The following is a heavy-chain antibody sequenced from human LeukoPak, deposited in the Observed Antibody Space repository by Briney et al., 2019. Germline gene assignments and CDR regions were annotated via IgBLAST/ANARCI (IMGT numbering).Heavy chain of an antibody. CDR1: GFTFSRYG. CDR3: AKEIVVVTPMAFDI. V-gene: IGHV3-30*18. Sequence: TGRSLRLSCAASGFTFSRYGMHWVRQAPGKGLEWVAVTSYDGSDKYYADSVKGRFTISRDSSQNTLYLQMNSLRAEDTAVYYCAKEIVVVTPMAFDIWGQGAMVTVSS. D-gene: IGHD2-21*02. CDR2: TSYDGSDK. J-gene: IGHJ3*02.